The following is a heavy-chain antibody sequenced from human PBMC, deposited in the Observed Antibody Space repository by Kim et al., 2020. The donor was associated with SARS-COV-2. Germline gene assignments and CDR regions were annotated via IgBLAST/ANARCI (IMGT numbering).Heavy chain of an antibody. V-gene: IGHV4-59*08. D-gene: IGHD2-8*01. Sequence: NYNPTLKSRVTISVDTSKNQFSLKLTSATAADTAVYYCAGQGAYDAKWFDPWGQGTLVTVSS. CDR3: AGQGAYDAKWFDP. J-gene: IGHJ5*02.